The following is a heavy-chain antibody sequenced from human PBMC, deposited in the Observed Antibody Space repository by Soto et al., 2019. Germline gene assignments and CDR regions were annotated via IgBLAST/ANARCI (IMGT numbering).Heavy chain of an antibody. CDR1: GFTFSSYA. J-gene: IGHJ5*02. D-gene: IGHD3-10*01. CDR2: ISGSGGST. Sequence: EVQLLESGGGLVQPGGSLRLSCAASGFTFSSYAMSWVRQAPGKGLEWVSAISGSGGSTYYADSVKGRFTISRDNSKNPLYLQMNSLRAEDTAVYYCAKPVSLMVRGADTNWFDPWGQGTLVTVSS. V-gene: IGHV3-23*01. CDR3: AKPVSLMVRGADTNWFDP.